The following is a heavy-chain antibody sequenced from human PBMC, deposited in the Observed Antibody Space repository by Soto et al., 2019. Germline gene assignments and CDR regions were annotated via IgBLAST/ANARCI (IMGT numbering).Heavy chain of an antibody. Sequence: QVQLQQWGAGLLKPSETLSLTCAVYGGSFSGYYWSWIRQPPGKGLEWIGEINHSGSTNYNPSLKSRVTISVDTSKNQFSLKLSSVTAADTAVYYCARGVVVVTAPWYFDLWGRGTLVTVSS. CDR2: INHSGST. CDR1: GGSFSGYY. V-gene: IGHV4-34*01. CDR3: ARGVVVVTAPWYFDL. D-gene: IGHD2-21*02. J-gene: IGHJ2*01.